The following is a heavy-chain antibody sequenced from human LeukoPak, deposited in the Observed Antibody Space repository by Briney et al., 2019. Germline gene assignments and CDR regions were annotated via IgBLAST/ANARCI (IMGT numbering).Heavy chain of an antibody. J-gene: IGHJ5*02. CDR1: GGSISSSSYY. Sequence: PSETLSLTCTVSGGSISSSSYYWGRIRQPPGKGLEWIGSIYYSGSTYYNPSLKSRVTISVDTSKNQFSLKLSSVTAADTAVYYCARAVFPFYYGSGSYPNWFDPWGQGTLVTVSS. CDR2: IYYSGST. D-gene: IGHD3-10*01. V-gene: IGHV4-39*01. CDR3: ARAVFPFYYGSGSYPNWFDP.